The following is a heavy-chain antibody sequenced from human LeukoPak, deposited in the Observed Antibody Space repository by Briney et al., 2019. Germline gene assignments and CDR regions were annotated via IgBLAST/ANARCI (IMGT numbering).Heavy chain of an antibody. CDR3: AREYCSGGSCYSELSLYNWFDP. D-gene: IGHD2-15*01. V-gene: IGHV1-2*02. J-gene: IGHJ5*02. Sequence: GASVKVSCKASGYTFTSYGISWVRQAPGQGLEWMGWINPNSGGTNYAQKFQGRVTMTRDTSISTAYMELSRLRSDDTAVYYCAREYCSGGSCYSELSLYNWFDPWGQGTLVTVSS. CDR2: INPNSGGT. CDR1: GYTFTSYG.